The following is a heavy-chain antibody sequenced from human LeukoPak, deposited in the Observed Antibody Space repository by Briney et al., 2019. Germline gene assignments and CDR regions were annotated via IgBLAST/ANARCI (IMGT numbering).Heavy chain of an antibody. J-gene: IGHJ4*02. V-gene: IGHV4-59*08. CDR3: AGHHPRNTVDF. Sequence: SETLSLTCTVSGGSISSYYWSWIRQPPGKGLEWIAYISDVGSINYNPSLKSRVTISLDTSKNQFSLKLSSVTAADTAVYYCAGHHPRNTVDFWGQGTLVTVSS. D-gene: IGHD2/OR15-2a*01. CDR1: GGSISSYY. CDR2: ISDVGSI.